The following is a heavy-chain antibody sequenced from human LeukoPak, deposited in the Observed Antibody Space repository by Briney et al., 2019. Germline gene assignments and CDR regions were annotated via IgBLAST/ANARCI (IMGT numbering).Heavy chain of an antibody. CDR2: ISVYNGNR. V-gene: IGHV1-18*01. J-gene: IGHJ3*02. D-gene: IGHD1-26*01. CDR3: AKDRGSYYGSAFDI. Sequence: ASVKVSCKSSAYIFTSDGISWVRQAPGQGLEWMGWISVYNGNRNYAQKFQGRVTITTETSTSTVYMELRSLRSDDTAVYYCAKDRGSYYGSAFDIWGQGTMVTVSS. CDR1: AYIFTSDG.